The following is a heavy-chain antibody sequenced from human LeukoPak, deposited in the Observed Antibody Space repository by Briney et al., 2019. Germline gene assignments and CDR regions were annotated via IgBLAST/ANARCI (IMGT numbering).Heavy chain of an antibody. V-gene: IGHV4-38-2*02. D-gene: IGHD3-3*01. CDR1: GYSISSGYY. J-gene: IGHJ4*02. Sequence: SETLPLTCIVSGYSISSGYYWGWIRQPPGKGLEWIGSIYHSGSTYYNPSLKSRVTISVDTSKNQFSLKLSSVTAADTAVYYCARDPFGVVTQYDYWGQGTLVTVSS. CDR2: IYHSGST. CDR3: ARDPFGVVTQYDY.